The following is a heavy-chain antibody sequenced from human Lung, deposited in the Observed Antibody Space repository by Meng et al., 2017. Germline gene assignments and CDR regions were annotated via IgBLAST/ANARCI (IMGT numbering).Heavy chain of an antibody. CDR2: INHSGST. V-gene: IGHV4-34*01. D-gene: IGHD4-11*01. CDR1: GVSLSDYY. J-gene: IGHJ4*02. Sequence: QVPLQRWGTCRVTPSGILPLAFVFSGVSLSDYYWSLIRQPPGKGLEWIGEINHSGSTNYNPSLESRATISVDTSQNNLSLKLSSVTAADSAVYYCARGPTTMAHDFDYWGQGTLVTVSS. CDR3: ARGPTTMAHDFDY.